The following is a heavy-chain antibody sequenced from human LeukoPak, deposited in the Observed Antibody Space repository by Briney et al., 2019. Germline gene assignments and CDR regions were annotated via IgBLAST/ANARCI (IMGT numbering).Heavy chain of an antibody. J-gene: IGHJ4*02. CDR2: IIPIFGTA. CDR1: GYTFTGYY. D-gene: IGHD3-10*01. CDR3: AEGRGLHYFDY. Sequence: SVKVSCKASGYTFTGYYMHWVRQAPGQGLEWMGGIIPIFGTANYAQKFQGRVTITADKSTSTAYMELSSLRSEDTAVYYCAEGRGLHYFDYWGQGTLVTVSS. V-gene: IGHV1-69*06.